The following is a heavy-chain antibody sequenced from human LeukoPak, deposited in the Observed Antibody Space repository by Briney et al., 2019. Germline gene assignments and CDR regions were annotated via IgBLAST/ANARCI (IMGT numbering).Heavy chain of an antibody. V-gene: IGHV3-30*18. CDR1: GFTFSSHG. CDR3: AKRGYCSGGTCYSFHFDY. CDR2: ISYDGSNK. J-gene: IGHJ4*02. Sequence: GGSLRLSCAASGFTFSSHGMHWVRQAPGKGLEWVALISYDGSNKYYADSVKGRFTIPRDNSKNTLYLQMNSLRAEDTAAYYCAKRGYCSGGTCYSFHFDYWGQGTLVTVSS. D-gene: IGHD2-15*01.